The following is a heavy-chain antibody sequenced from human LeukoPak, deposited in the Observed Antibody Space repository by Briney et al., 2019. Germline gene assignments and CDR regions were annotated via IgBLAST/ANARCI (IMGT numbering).Heavy chain of an antibody. CDR3: ARRIAASDAFDY. CDR2: IYYSGST. V-gene: IGHV4-59*08. D-gene: IGHD6-25*01. Sequence: PSETLSLTCTVSGGSISSYYWSWIRQPPGKGLEWLAYIYYSGSTNYSSSLKSRVTMSVDTSKNQFSLSLTSVTAADTAVYYCARRIAASDAFDYWGRGTLVTVSS. CDR1: GGSISSYY. J-gene: IGHJ4*02.